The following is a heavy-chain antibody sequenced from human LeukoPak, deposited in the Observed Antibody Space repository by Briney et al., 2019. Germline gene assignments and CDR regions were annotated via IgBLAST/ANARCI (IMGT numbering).Heavy chain of an antibody. CDR2: INPNSGGT. CDR3: ARVSQDYGDYLFDY. V-gene: IGHV1-2*02. CDR1: GYTFTGYY. D-gene: IGHD4-17*01. Sequence: ASVKVSCKASGYTFTGYYMHWVRQAPGQGLEWMGWINPNSGGTNYAQKFQGRVTMTRGTSISTAYMELSRLRSDDTAVYYCARVSQDYGDYLFDYWGQGTLVTVSS. J-gene: IGHJ4*02.